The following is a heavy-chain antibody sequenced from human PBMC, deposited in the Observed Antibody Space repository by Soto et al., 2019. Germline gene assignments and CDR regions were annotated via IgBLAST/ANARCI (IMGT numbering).Heavy chain of an antibody. Sequence: SETLSLTCTVYGGSMRNYFWTWIRQPPGKGLEWIGEIHYSGATSFFSSLNPSLMCRVNISEDPSKNQFSLKLLSVTSADTAVYFCAAGGASSITLAPYSLDFWGQGTLVTVSS. D-gene: IGHD6-13*01. V-gene: IGHV4-59*01. CDR1: GGSMRNYF. J-gene: IGHJ4*02. CDR3: AAGGASSITLAPYSLDF. CDR2: IHYSGAT.